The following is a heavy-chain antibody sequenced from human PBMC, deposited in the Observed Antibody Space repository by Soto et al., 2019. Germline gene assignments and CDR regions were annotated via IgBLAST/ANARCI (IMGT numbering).Heavy chain of an antibody. J-gene: IGHJ4*02. Sequence: PGGSLRLSCAASGFTFSRYWMNWVRQAPGKGLEWVANIKQDGSEKYYVDSVKGRFTISRDNAKNSLYLQMNSLRVEDTAVYYCARDMGGYDNYWGQRTLVTVSS. V-gene: IGHV3-7*04. CDR2: IKQDGSEK. CDR1: GFTFSRYW. D-gene: IGHD5-12*01. CDR3: ARDMGGYDNY.